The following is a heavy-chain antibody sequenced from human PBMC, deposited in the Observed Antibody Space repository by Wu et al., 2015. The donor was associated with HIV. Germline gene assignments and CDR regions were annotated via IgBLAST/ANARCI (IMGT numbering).Heavy chain of an antibody. D-gene: IGHD5-18*01. CDR2: INPNSGGT. V-gene: IGHV1-2*02. J-gene: IGHJ3*02. Sequence: QVQLVQSGAEVKKPGSSVRVSCKASGYTFTGYYMHWVRQAPGQGLEWMGWINPNSGGTNYAQKFQGRVTMTRDTSISTAYMELNRLRSDDTAVYYCARGGTAMHTGGAFDIWGQGTMVTVSS. CDR1: GYTFTGYY. CDR3: ARGGTAMHTGGAFDI.